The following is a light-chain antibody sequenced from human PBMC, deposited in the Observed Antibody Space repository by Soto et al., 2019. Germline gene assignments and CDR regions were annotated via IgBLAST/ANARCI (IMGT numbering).Light chain of an antibody. CDR3: HHLNSNPPWT. CDR2: AAS. J-gene: IGKJ1*01. CDR1: PVISSD. V-gene: IGKV1-9*01. Sequence: IQVTKSASSLSASVGDRVTINCRASPVISSDLAWYQQKPGQAPKLLIYAASTLQSGGPSRFSVSGSGTDLTFTITILKPDDFAFETCHHLNSNPPWTFGQGTKVDI.